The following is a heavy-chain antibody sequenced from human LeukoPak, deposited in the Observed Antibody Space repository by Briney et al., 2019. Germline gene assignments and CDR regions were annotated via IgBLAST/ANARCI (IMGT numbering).Heavy chain of an antibody. D-gene: IGHD3-10*01. CDR3: ARDYAGSPDY. J-gene: IGHJ4*02. CDR1: GVTFSTYW. CDR2: INGDGSTT. Sequence: GGSPRLSCTASGVTFSTYWINWGPQSPGKGLVWVALINGDGSTTTHADSVKGRFTISRDNAKNTAYLQMNSLRDEDTAVYYCARDYAGSPDYWGQGTLVTVSA. V-gene: IGHV3-74*03.